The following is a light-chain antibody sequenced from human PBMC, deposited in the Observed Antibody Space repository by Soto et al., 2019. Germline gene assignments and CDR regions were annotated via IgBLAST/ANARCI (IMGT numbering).Light chain of an antibody. J-gene: IGKJ2*01. CDR2: TAS. CDR3: QQYATSPYT. CDR1: QGVTSSY. V-gene: IGKV3-20*01. Sequence: EIVLTQSPGTLSLSPGERATLSCRASQGVTSSYLAWYRHKSGQAPRLLIFTASTRATGVPDRFSGSGSGTDFTLTISRLEPEDFAVYYCQQYATSPYTFGQGTKLEIK.